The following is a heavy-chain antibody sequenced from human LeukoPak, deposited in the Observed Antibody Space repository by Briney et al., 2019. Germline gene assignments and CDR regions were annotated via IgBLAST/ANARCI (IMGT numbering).Heavy chain of an antibody. V-gene: IGHV4-59*01. CDR1: GGSISSYY. CDR2: IYYSGST. J-gene: IGHJ4*02. CDR3: ARADYDFWSGRLFDY. D-gene: IGHD3-3*01. Sequence: PSETLSLTCTVSGGSISSYYWSWIRQPPGKGLEWIGYIYYSGSTNYNPSLKSRVTISVDTSKNQFSLKLSSVTAADTAVYYCARADYDFWSGRLFDYWGQGTLVTVSS.